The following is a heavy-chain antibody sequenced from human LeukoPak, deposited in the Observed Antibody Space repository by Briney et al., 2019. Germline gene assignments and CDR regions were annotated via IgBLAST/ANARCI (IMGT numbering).Heavy chain of an antibody. D-gene: IGHD3-22*01. CDR3: AKEGDVVVTLSYYFDC. V-gene: IGHV3-23*01. Sequence: GGSLRLSCAVSGFTFSDYAMSWVRQAPGRGLEWVSSFSISGGNTYYADSVKGRFTISRDNSKNMLYLQMNSLRAEDSAVYYCAKEGDVVVTLSYYFDCRGQGTLVTVSS. CDR1: GFTFSDYA. J-gene: IGHJ4*02. CDR2: FSISGGNT.